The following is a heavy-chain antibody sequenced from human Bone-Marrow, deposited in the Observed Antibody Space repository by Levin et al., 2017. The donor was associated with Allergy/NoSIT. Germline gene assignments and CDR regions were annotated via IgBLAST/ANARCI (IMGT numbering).Heavy chain of an antibody. CDR2: ISVSGGTT. V-gene: IGHV3-23*01. CDR1: GFIFSSYA. Sequence: GESLKISCAASGFIFSSYAMSWVRQAPGKGLEWVSSISVSGGTTYNADSVKGPFTLSRDNSKNTVYLQMNSLRAEDTAEYYCAKDLRTFEYWGQGTPVTVSS. J-gene: IGHJ4*02. CDR3: AKDLRTFEY.